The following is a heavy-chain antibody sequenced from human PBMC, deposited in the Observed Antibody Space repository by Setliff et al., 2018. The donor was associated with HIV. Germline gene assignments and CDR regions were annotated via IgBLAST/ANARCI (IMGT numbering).Heavy chain of an antibody. Sequence: KPSETLSLTCTVSGGSISSDTYHYSWIRQPAGKGLEWIGQTYSSGSTKCNPSLKSRVTISVDPSKNQFSLTLSSVTAADTAMYYCATYAGNGGGKGYWGQGTLVTVSS. CDR2: TYSSGST. V-gene: IGHV4-61*09. CDR3: ATYAGNGGGKGY. D-gene: IGHD2-21*01. J-gene: IGHJ4*02. CDR1: GGSISSDTYH.